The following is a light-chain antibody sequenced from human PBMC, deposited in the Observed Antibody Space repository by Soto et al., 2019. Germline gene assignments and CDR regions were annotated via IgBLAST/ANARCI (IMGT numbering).Light chain of an antibody. CDR3: CSYAGSSTFGV. CDR2: EGS. J-gene: IGLJ2*01. CDR1: SSDVGSYNP. V-gene: IGLV2-23*03. Sequence: QSVLTQPASVSGSPGQSITISCTGTSSDVGSYNPVSWYQQHPGKAPKLMIYEGSKRPSGVSNRFSGSKSGNTASLTISGLQAEDEADYYCCSYAGSSTFGVFGGGTKLTVL.